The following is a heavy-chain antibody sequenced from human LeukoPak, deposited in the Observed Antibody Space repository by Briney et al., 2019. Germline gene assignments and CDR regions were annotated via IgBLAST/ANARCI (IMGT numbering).Heavy chain of an antibody. CDR3: ARDGKRASMITSRGARPYYFDY. D-gene: IGHD3-16*01. CDR2: VNHSGST. J-gene: IGHJ4*02. V-gene: IGHV4-34*04. CDR1: GGSFSGYY. Sequence: SETLSLTCAVYGGSFSGYYWSWIRQPPGKGLEWIGEVNHSGSTNNHPSLKSRATISVDTSKTQSSLKLSSVTAADTAVYYCARDGKRASMITSRGARPYYFDYWGQGILVTVSS.